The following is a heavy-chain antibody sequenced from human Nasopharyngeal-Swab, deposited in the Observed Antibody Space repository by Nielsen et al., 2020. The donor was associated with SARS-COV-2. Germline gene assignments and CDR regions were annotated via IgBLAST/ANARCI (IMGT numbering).Heavy chain of an antibody. D-gene: IGHD3-3*01. J-gene: IGHJ6*03. V-gene: IGHV3-13*01. CDR3: ARDRGINLGLGVVGDMDV. Sequence: GGSLRLSCAASGFTFSSYDMHWVRQAPVKGLEWVSSIGTEGDTHYPDSVKGRFTISRENAKSSLYLQMNIVRAEDTGVYYCARDRGINLGLGVVGDMDVWGKGTTVTVSS. CDR1: GFTFSSYD. CDR2: IGTEGDT.